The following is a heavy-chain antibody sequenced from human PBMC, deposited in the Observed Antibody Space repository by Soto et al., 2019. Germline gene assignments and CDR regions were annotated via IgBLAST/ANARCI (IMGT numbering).Heavy chain of an antibody. Sequence: GGSLRLSCAASGFTFDDYGMSWVRQAPGKGQDWVSGINWNGGSTGYAGSVKGRFTISRDNAKNSLYLQMNSLRAEDTALYYCAREEDIVVVPAANQGYFDYWGQGTLVTVSS. CDR1: GFTFDDYG. V-gene: IGHV3-20*04. CDR2: INWNGGST. J-gene: IGHJ4*02. CDR3: AREEDIVVVPAANQGYFDY. D-gene: IGHD2-2*01.